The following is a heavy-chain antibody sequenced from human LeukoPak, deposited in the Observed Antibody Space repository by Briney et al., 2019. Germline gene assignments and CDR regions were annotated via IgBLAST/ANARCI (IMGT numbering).Heavy chain of an antibody. D-gene: IGHD6-6*01. CDR3: ARGLRGQNSSSSGFYFDY. CDR2: IWYDGSNK. J-gene: IGHJ4*02. V-gene: IGHV3-33*01. Sequence: GGSLRLSCAASGFTFSSYGMHWVRQAPGKGLEWVAVIWYDGSNKYYADSVKGRFTISRDNSKNTLYLQMNSLRAEDTAVYYCARGLRGQNSSSSGFYFDYWGQGTLVTVSS. CDR1: GFTFSSYG.